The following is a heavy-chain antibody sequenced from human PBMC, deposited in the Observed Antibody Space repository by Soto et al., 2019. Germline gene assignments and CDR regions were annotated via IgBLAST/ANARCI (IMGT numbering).Heavy chain of an antibody. Sequence: ETLSLTCAVYGGSFSGYYWSWIRQPPWKGLEWIGEINHSGNTNYNPSLKSRVTISVGTSKNQLFLNLSSVTAADTAMYYCARHHVRGRTIAGAVEFWGQGTMVTVSS. D-gene: IGHD6-13*01. V-gene: IGHV4-34*01. CDR1: GGSFSGYY. J-gene: IGHJ4*02. CDR3: ARHHVRGRTIAGAVEF. CDR2: INHSGNT.